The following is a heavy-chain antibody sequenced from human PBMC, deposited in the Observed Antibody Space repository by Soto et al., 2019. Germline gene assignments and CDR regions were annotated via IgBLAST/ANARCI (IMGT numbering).Heavy chain of an antibody. J-gene: IGHJ5*02. CDR3: ARTDYVWGSDQTNWFDP. CDR2: IYYSGST. CDR1: GGSISSSSYY. D-gene: IGHD3-16*01. V-gene: IGHV4-39*01. Sequence: PSETLSLTCTVSGGSISSSSYYWVWIRQPPGKGLEWIGSIYYSGSTYYNPSLKSRVTISVDTSKTQFSLKLSSVTAADTAVYYCARTDYVWGSDQTNWFDPWGQGTLVTVSS.